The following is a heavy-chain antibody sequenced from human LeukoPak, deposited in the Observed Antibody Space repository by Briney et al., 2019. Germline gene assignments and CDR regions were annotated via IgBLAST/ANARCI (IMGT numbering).Heavy chain of an antibody. CDR1: GYTFTSYG. CDR2: ISTYNGNT. CDR3: GRDSSDPRYSGYVGP. D-gene: IGHD5-12*01. Sequence: ASVKVSCKASGYTFTSYGISWVRQAPGQGLEWMGWISTYNGNTNYVQKLQGRVTMTTDTSTSTAYMELRSLRADDTAVYYCGRDSSDPRYSGYVGPWGQGTLVTVSS. V-gene: IGHV1-18*01. J-gene: IGHJ5*02.